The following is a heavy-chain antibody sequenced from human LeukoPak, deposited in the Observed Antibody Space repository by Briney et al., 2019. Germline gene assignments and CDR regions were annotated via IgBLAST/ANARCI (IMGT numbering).Heavy chain of an antibody. V-gene: IGHV1-2*02. Sequence: ASVKVSCKASGYTFTGYYMHWVRQAPGQGLEWMGWINPNSGGTNYAQKLQGRVTMTTDTSTSTAYMELRSLRSDDTAVYYCARDQEMGYYYGMDVWGQGTTVTVSS. CDR3: ARDQEMGYYYGMDV. CDR2: INPNSGGT. D-gene: IGHD5-24*01. CDR1: GYTFTGYY. J-gene: IGHJ6*02.